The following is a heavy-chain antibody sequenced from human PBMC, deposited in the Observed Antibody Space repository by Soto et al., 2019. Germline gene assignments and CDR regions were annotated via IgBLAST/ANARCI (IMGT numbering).Heavy chain of an antibody. CDR3: ARMTTTHSFAF. CDR1: GFSLSTVGMH. V-gene: IGHV2-70*04. Sequence: SGPTLVNPTQTLTLTCTFSGFSLSTVGMHVSWIRQPPGKALEWLARIDWDDDKWYSPSLKTRLTISKDTSKNRVVLTMTNMDPVDTATYYCARMTTTHSFAFWGQGTLVTVSS. J-gene: IGHJ4*02. CDR2: IDWDDDK. D-gene: IGHD4-4*01.